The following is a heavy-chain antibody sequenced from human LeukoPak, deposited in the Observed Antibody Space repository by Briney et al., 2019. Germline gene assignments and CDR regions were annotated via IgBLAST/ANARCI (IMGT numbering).Heavy chain of an antibody. V-gene: IGHV3-23*01. J-gene: IGHJ6*02. Sequence: GGSLRLSCAASGFTFSSYAMSWVRQAPGKGLEWVSAISGSGGSTYYADSVKGRFTISRDNPKNTLYLQMNSLRAEDTAVYYCVTGGWYSSGWYNPYYYGMDVWGQGTTVTVSS. CDR3: VTGGWYSSGWYNPYYYGMDV. CDR2: ISGSGGST. D-gene: IGHD6-19*01. CDR1: GFTFSSYA.